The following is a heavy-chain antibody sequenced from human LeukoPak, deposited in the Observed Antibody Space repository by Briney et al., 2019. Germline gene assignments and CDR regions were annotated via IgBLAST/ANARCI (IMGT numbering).Heavy chain of an antibody. CDR2: IRYDETNK. V-gene: IGHV3-30*02. Sequence: GGSLRLSCAASGFTFSSYGMHWVRQAPGKGLEWVAFIRYDETNKYYADSVKGRFTISRDNSKNTLYLQMSSLRVEDTAVYYCAKDTYNWFDPWGQGTLVTVSS. CDR3: AKDTYNWFDP. CDR1: GFTFSSYG. J-gene: IGHJ5*02.